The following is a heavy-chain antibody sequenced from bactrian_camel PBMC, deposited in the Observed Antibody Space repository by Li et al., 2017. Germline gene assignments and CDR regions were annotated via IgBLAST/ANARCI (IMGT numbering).Heavy chain of an antibody. CDR2: IETDGVNT. CDR1: EFTFSVYY. Sequence: VQLVESGGGLVQPGGSLRLSCAASEFTFSVYYISWVRQIPGKGLEWVSSIETDGVNTYYADFAKGRFTISRDNAKNTLFLQMNSLKTEGTAMYYCAAAASHCTISASYKFWGQGTQVTVS. J-gene: IGHJ4*01. V-gene: IGHV3-2*01. CDR3: AAAASHCTISASYKF. D-gene: IGHD2*01.